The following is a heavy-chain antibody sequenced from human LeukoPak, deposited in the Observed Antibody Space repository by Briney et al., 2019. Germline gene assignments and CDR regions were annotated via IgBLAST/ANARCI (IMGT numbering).Heavy chain of an antibody. CDR2: INHSGST. D-gene: IGHD6-13*01. CDR3: AQRRRGGKQQLDLDY. V-gene: IGHV4-34*01. J-gene: IGHJ4*02. Sequence: SETLSLTCAVYGGSFSGYYWSWIRQPPGKGLEWIGEINHSGSTSYNPSLKSRVTISVDTSKNQFSLKLSSVTAADTAVYYCAQRRRGGKQQLDLDYWGQGTLVTVSS. CDR1: GGSFSGYY.